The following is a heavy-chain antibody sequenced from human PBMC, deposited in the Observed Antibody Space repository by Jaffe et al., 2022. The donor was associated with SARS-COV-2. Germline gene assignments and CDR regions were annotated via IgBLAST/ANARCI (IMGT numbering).Heavy chain of an antibody. J-gene: IGHJ4*02. CDR2: IYYSGST. CDR1: GGSISSSSYY. D-gene: IGHD2-21*02. CDR3: ARRLGVAVTIFDY. Sequence: QLQLQESGPGLVKPSETLSLTCTVSGGSISSSSYYWGWIRQPPGKGLEWIGSIYYSGSTYYNPSLKSRVTISVDTSKNQFSLKLSSVTAADTAVYYCARRLGVAVTIFDYWGQGTLVTVSS. V-gene: IGHV4-39*01.